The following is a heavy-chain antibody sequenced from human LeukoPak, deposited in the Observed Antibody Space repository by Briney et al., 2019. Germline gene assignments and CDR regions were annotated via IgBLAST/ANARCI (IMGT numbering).Heavy chain of an antibody. Sequence: PGGSLRLSCAASGFTFSSYSMNWVRQAPGKGLEWVSSISSSSSYIYYADSVKGRFTISKDNAKNSLYLQVNSLRDEDTALYYCARDIPGAASAFDVWGQGTLVTVSS. CDR1: GFTFSSYS. J-gene: IGHJ3*01. V-gene: IGHV3-21*01. CDR2: ISSSSSYI. D-gene: IGHD2-2*01. CDR3: ARDIPGAASAFDV.